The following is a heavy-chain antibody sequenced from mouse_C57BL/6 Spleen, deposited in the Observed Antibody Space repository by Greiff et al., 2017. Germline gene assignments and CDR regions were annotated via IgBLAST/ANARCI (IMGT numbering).Heavy chain of an antibody. CDR2: ISSGSSTI. D-gene: IGHD2-12*01. V-gene: IGHV5-17*01. CDR3: VRGGYYAMDY. J-gene: IGHJ4*01. Sequence: DVMLVESGGGLVKPGGSLKLSCAASGFTFSDYGMHWVRQAPEKGLEWVAYISSGSSTIYYADTVKGRFTISRDNAKNTLFLQMTSLRSEDTAMYYCVRGGYYAMDYWGQGTSVTVSS. CDR1: GFTFSDYG.